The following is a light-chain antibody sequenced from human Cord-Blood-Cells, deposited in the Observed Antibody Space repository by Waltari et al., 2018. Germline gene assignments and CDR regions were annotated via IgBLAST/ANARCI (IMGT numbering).Light chain of an antibody. V-gene: IGKV4-1*01. CDR2: WAS. Sequence: DIVMTQSPDSLAVSLGERATINCKSSQGGLYSSNNKNYLAWYQQKPGQPPKLLIYWASTRESGVPDRFSGSGSGTDFTLTISSLQAEDVAVYYCQQYYSTPYTFGQGTKLEIK. CDR3: QQYYSTPYT. CDR1: QGGLYSSNNKNY. J-gene: IGKJ2*01.